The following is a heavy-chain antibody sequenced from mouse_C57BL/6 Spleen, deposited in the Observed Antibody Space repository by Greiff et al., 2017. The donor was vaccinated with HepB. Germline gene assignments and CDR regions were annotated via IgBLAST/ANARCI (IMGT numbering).Heavy chain of an antibody. J-gene: IGHJ3*01. Sequence: EVMLVESGGGLVKPGGSLKLSCAASGFTFSDYGMHWVRQAPEKGLEWVAYISSGSSTIYYADTVKGRFTISRDNAKNTLFLQLTSLRSEDTAMYYCARLCSSEAWFAYWGQGTLVTVSA. CDR3: ARLCSSEAWFAY. D-gene: IGHD1-1*01. CDR2: ISSGSSTI. V-gene: IGHV5-17*01. CDR1: GFTFSDYG.